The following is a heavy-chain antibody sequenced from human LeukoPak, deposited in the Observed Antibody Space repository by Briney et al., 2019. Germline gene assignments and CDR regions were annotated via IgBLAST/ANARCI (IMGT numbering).Heavy chain of an antibody. J-gene: IGHJ4*02. Sequence: ASVKVSGKASGYTFTSYGISWVRQAPGQGLEWMGWISAYNGNTNYAQKLQGRVTMTTDTSTSTAYMELRSLRSDDTAVYYCARDVGCSSTSCYAHFDYWGQGTLVTVSS. CDR2: ISAYNGNT. V-gene: IGHV1-18*04. CDR3: ARDVGCSSTSCYAHFDY. CDR1: GYTFTSYG. D-gene: IGHD2-2*01.